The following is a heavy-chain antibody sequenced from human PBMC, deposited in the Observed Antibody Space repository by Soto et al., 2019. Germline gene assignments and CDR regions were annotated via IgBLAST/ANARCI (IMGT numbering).Heavy chain of an antibody. V-gene: IGHV1-8*01. CDR1: GYTFTSYD. D-gene: IGHD2-15*01. J-gene: IGHJ4*02. CDR3: ARGRLYDCSGGSCYTNY. Sequence: ASVKVSCKASGYTFTSYDINWVRQATGQGLEWMGWMNPNSGNTGYAQKFQGRVTMTRNTSISTAYMELSSLRSEGTAVYYCARGRLYDCSGGSCYTNYWGQGTLVTVSS. CDR2: MNPNSGNT.